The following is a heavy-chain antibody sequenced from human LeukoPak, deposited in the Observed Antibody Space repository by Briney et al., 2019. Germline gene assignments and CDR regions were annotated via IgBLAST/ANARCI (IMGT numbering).Heavy chain of an antibody. J-gene: IGHJ6*03. CDR2: IYYSGTT. V-gene: IGHV4-59*01. CDR3: ARVSWFPGTSYYYMDV. D-gene: IGHD1-1*01. CDR1: GGSISSYY. Sequence: SETLSLTCTVSGGSISSYYWSWIREPPGKGLDCIGYIYYSGTTNYNPSLKSRITISLDTSKNQFSLKLTSVTAADTAVYYCARVSWFPGTSYYYMDVWGKGTTVTVSS.